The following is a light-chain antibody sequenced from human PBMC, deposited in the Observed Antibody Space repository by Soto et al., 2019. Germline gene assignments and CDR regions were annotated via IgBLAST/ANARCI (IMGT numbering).Light chain of an antibody. Sequence: QAVVTQPPSASGTPGQRVTISCSGSSSNIGSNYVYWYQQLPGTAPKLLIYSNNQRPSGVPDRFSGSKSGTSASLAISGLRSEDEADYYCAAWDDSLSGRGVFGGGTKVTVL. V-gene: IGLV1-47*02. CDR3: AAWDDSLSGRGV. CDR1: SSNIGSNY. J-gene: IGLJ2*01. CDR2: SNN.